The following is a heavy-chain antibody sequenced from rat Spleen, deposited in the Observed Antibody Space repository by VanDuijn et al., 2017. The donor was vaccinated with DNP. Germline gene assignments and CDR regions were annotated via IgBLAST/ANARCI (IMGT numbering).Heavy chain of an antibody. J-gene: IGHJ2*01. CDR2: ITSTGGST. Sequence: EVQLVESGGGLVQPGRSLKLSCAASGFIFNDYGMAWVRQAPKKGLEWVASITSTGGSTSYRDSVKGRFTISRDNAKSILYLQMDSLRSEDTATFYCTTDFERGYWGQGVMVTVSS. CDR3: TTDFERGY. CDR1: GFIFNDYG. D-gene: IGHD1-11*01. V-gene: IGHV5-20*01.